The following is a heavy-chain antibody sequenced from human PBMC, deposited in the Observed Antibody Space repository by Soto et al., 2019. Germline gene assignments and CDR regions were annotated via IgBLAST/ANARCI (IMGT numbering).Heavy chain of an antibody. V-gene: IGHV3-23*01. CDR1: GFTFSNYA. J-gene: IGHJ5*02. Sequence: PGGSLRLSCAASGFTFSNYAVTWVRQAPGKGLVWVSTISGSGGSTYYADSVKGRFTISRDNSKNTLYLQMNSLRAADTAVYYCARVGGMRKTYYDILTGPRFDPWGQGTLVTVSS. D-gene: IGHD3-9*01. CDR3: ARVGGMRKTYYDILTGPRFDP. CDR2: ISGSGGST.